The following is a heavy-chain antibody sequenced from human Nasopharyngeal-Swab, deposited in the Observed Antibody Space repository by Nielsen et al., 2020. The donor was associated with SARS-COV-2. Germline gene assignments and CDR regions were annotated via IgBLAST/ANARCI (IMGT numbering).Heavy chain of an antibody. CDR2: ISYDGSNK. CDR3: VRDGYFDWSFGY. D-gene: IGHD3-9*01. J-gene: IGHJ4*02. CDR1: GFTFSSYG. Sequence: GGSLRLSCAASGFTFSSYGMHWVRQAPGKGLEWVAVISYDGSNKYYAASVKGRFTISRDNARNSLHLQMHSLRAEDTAVYYCVRDGYFDWSFGYWGQGTLVTVSS. V-gene: IGHV3-30*03.